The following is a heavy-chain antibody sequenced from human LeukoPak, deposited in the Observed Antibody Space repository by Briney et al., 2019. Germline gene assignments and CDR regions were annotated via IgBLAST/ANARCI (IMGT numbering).Heavy chain of an antibody. CDR2: ISSSSSYI. Sequence: GGSLRPSCAASGFTFSSYSMNWVRQAPGKGLEWVSSISSSSSYIYYADSVKGRFTISRDNAKNSLYLQMNSLRAEDTAVYYCARLPRTDAFDIWGQGTMVTVSS. CDR1: GFTFSSYS. J-gene: IGHJ3*02. CDR3: ARLPRTDAFDI. V-gene: IGHV3-21*01.